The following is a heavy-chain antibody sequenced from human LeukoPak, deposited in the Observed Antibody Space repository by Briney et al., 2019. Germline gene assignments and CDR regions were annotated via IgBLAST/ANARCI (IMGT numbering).Heavy chain of an antibody. CDR1: GFTFSSYA. V-gene: IGHV3-23*01. Sequence: PGGSLRLSCAASGFTFSSYAMSWVRQAPGKGLEWVSAISGSGGSTYYADSVKGRFTISRDNSKNTLYLQMNSLRAEDTAVYYCAKTYYYVSSRSMGEDYWGQGTLVTVSS. J-gene: IGHJ4*02. CDR3: AKTYYYVSSRSMGEDY. CDR2: ISGSGGST. D-gene: IGHD3-22*01.